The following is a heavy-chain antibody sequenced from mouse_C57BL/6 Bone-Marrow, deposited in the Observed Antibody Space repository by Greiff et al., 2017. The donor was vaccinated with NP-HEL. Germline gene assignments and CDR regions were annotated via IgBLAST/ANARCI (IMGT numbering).Heavy chain of an antibody. Sequence: EVPLMESGGVSAPPFFSLKLSFSSSVFTFSSYAMSWVRQTPEKRLEWVATISDGGSYTYYPDNVKGRFTISRDNAKNNLYLQMSHLKSEDTAMYYCASLYYYGSSYVRDYWGQGTTLTVSS. J-gene: IGHJ2*01. D-gene: IGHD1-1*01. CDR3: ASLYYYGSSYVRDY. CDR1: VFTFSSYA. V-gene: IGHV5-4*01. CDR2: ISDGGSYT.